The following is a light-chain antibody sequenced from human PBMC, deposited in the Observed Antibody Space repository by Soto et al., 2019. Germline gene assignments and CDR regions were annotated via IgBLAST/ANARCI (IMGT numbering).Light chain of an antibody. CDR2: EGV. J-gene: IGLJ2*01. CDR3: CYYAGRNTVI. CDR1: STDVGSNNL. V-gene: IGLV2-23*01. Sequence: QSVLPQPASVSGSPGQAITISCTGTSTDVGSNNLVSWYQQHPSKDPKFIIYEGVKLLSGVSNRFSGSKYGDTASLTRSGLHAADEAYYSCCYYAGRNTVIFGGGTKVTVL.